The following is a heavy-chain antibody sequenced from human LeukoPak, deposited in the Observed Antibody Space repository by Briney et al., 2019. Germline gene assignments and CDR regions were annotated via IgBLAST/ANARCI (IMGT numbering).Heavy chain of an antibody. J-gene: IGHJ6*02. Sequence: SETLSLTCAVYGGSFSGCYWSWIRQPPGKGLEWIGEINHSGSTNYNPSLKSRVTISVDTSKNQFSLKLSSVTAADTAVYYCATQSSSSLPYYYGMDVWGQGTTVTVSS. CDR1: GGSFSGCY. CDR2: INHSGST. D-gene: IGHD6-6*01. V-gene: IGHV4-34*01. CDR3: ATQSSSSLPYYYGMDV.